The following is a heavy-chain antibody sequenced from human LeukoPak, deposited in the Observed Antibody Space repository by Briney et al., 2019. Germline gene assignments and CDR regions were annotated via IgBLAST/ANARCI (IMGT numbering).Heavy chain of an antibody. CDR3: ARDLRVAAAGTDY. Sequence: GGSLRLSCAASGFTFSSYEMNWVRQAPGKGLEWVSYISSSGSTIYYADSVKGRFTISRDNSKNTLYLQMNSLRAEDTAVYYCARDLRVAAAGTDYWGQGTLVTVSS. V-gene: IGHV3-48*03. CDR2: ISSSGSTI. CDR1: GFTFSSYE. D-gene: IGHD6-13*01. J-gene: IGHJ4*02.